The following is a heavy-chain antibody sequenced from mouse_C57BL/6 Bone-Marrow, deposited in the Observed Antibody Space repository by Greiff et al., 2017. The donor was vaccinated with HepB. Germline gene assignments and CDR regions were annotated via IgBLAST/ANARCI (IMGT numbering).Heavy chain of an antibody. J-gene: IGHJ2*01. CDR3: ARGRYYGSSPYYFDY. CDR1: GYTFTDYY. Sequence: VQLQQSGPELVKPGASVKISCKASGYTFTDYYINWVKPRPGQGLEWIGWIFPGGGSTYYTEKVKGKATLTVDKFSSTAYMLLSSLTSEDSAVYFCARGRYYGSSPYYFDYWGQGTTLTVSS. CDR2: IFPGGGST. D-gene: IGHD1-1*01. V-gene: IGHV1-75*01.